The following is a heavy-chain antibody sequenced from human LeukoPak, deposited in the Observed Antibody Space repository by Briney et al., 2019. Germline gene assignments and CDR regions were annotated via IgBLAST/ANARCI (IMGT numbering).Heavy chain of an antibody. J-gene: IGHJ4*02. CDR3: AGSGDIVATKSFDY. Sequence: GASVKVSCKAPGYTFTSYGISWVRQAPGQGLEWMGWISAYNGNTNYAQKLQGRVTMTTDTSTSTAYMELRSLRSDDTAVYYCAGSGDIVATKSFDYWGQGTLVTVSS. CDR2: ISAYNGNT. CDR1: GYTFTSYG. V-gene: IGHV1-18*01. D-gene: IGHD5-12*01.